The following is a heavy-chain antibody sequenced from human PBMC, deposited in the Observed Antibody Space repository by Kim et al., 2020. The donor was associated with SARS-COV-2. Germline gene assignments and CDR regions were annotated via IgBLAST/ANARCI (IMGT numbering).Heavy chain of an antibody. CDR3: ARAPPRYYYYYGMDV. J-gene: IGHJ6*02. Sequence: PTLKSRVTISVDTSKNQFSLKLSSVTAADTAVYYCARAPPRYYYYYGMDVWGQGTTVTVSS. V-gene: IGHV4-34*01.